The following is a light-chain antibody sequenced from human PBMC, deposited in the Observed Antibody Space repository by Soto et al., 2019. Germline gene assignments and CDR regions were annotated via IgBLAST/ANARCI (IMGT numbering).Light chain of an antibody. Sequence: QSALTHPAAVSGSPGQSITISCTGTRDDVGGYNYVSWYQQNTGKAPKLMIFEVSYRPSGVSNRFSGSKSGNTASLTISGLRAEDEADYYCSSYTASSTWVYGGGTELAVL. V-gene: IGLV2-14*01. J-gene: IGLJ3*02. CDR3: SSYTASSTWV. CDR2: EVS. CDR1: RDDVGGYNY.